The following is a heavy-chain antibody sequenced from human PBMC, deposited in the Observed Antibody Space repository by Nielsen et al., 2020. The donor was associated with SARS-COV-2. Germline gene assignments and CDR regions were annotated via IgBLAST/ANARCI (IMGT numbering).Heavy chain of an antibody. CDR2: ISGSGGGT. CDR1: GFTFSDYA. D-gene: IGHD3-3*01. CDR3: AKDLIRYLEWIPES. Sequence: GGSLRLSCAASGFTFSDYAMTWVRQAPGKGLEWVSVISGSGGGTHHAHFVKGRFTISRDNSKNTVYLQMNSLRVEDTAVYYCAKDLIRYLEWIPESWGQGTLVTVSS. J-gene: IGHJ5*02. V-gene: IGHV3-23*01.